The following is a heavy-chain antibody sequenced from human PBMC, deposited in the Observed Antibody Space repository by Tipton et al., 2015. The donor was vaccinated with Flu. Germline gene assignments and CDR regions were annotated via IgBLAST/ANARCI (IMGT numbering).Heavy chain of an antibody. Sequence: LRLSCTVSGGSISSYCWSWIRQPPGKGLEWIGYIYYSGSTNYNPSLKSRVTISVDTSKNQFSLKLSSVTAADTAVYYCAMGDGDSDYWGQGTLVTVSS. CDR2: IYYSGST. CDR3: AMGDGDSDY. CDR1: GGSISSYC. V-gene: IGHV4-59*01. J-gene: IGHJ4*02. D-gene: IGHD4-17*01.